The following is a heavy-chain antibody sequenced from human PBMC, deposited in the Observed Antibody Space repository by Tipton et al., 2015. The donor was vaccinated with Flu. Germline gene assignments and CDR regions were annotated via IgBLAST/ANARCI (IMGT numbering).Heavy chain of an antibody. D-gene: IGHD6-19*01. J-gene: IGHJ4*02. CDR1: GFRFNTFW. Sequence: SLRLSCAASGFRFNTFWMNWVRQAPGKGLERVAIIKQDASEKLYVDSVEGRFTISRDNAKNSLSLQMDSLRGDDTAVYYCAGGSGWLITDWGQGTLVTVSS. CDR2: IKQDASEK. CDR3: AGGSGWLITD. V-gene: IGHV3-7*01.